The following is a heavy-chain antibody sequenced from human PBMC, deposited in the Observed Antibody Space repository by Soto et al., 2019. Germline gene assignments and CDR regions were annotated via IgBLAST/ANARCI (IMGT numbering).Heavy chain of an antibody. J-gene: IGHJ1*01. D-gene: IGHD6-13*01. CDR2: IWYDGSNK. Sequence: GGSLRLSCAASGFTFSSYGMHWVRQAPGKGLEWVAVIWYDGSNKYYADSVKGRFTISRDNSKNTLYLQMNSLRAEDTAVYYCARDLAAAEPGVYFQHWGQGTLVTVSS. V-gene: IGHV3-33*01. CDR1: GFTFSSYG. CDR3: ARDLAAAEPGVYFQH.